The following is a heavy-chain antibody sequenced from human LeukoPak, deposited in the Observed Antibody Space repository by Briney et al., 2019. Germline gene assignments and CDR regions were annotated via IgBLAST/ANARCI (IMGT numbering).Heavy chain of an antibody. D-gene: IGHD3-22*01. V-gene: IGHV4-4*07. Sequence: PSETLSLTCTVSGGSISSYYWSWIRQPAGKGLEWIGRIYTSGSTNYNPSLKSRVTMSVDTSKNQFSLKLSSVIAADTAVYYCATGYYDSSGYYFDYWGQGTLVTVSS. CDR2: IYTSGST. CDR1: GGSISSYY. J-gene: IGHJ4*02. CDR3: ATGYYDSSGYYFDY.